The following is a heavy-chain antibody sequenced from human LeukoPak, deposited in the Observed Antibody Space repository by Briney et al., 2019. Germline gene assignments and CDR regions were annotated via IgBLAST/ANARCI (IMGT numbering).Heavy chain of an antibody. J-gene: IGHJ4*02. CDR1: GYTFTGYY. V-gene: IGHV1-2*02. CDR2: INPNSGGT. Sequence: ASVKVSCKASGYTFTGYYMHWVRQAPGQGLEWMGWINPNSGGTNYAQKLQGRVTMTRDTSISTAYMELSRLRSDDTAVYYCAREDGYSGYQLDYWGQGTLVTVSS. CDR3: AREDGYSGYQLDY. D-gene: IGHD5-12*01.